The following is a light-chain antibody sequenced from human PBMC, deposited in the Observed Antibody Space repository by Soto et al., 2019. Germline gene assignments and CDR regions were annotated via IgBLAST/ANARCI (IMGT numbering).Light chain of an antibody. V-gene: IGLV2-14*03. CDR1: NSDVGAFNY. Sequence: QSVLTQPGTVCGSPGQSIAITCTGTNSDVGAFNYVSWNQQHPDKAPKLMIYEVSNRPSGVSNRFSGSKSVNTATLTISGLQTEDEADYYCSSYTTSSTRFFGTVTKVTVL. J-gene: IGLJ1*01. CDR3: SSYTTSSTRF. CDR2: EVS.